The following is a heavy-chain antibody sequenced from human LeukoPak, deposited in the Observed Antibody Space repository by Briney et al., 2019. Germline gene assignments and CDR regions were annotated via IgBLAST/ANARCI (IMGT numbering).Heavy chain of an antibody. CDR1: GYRFSGYY. CDR2: INPNSGGS. Sequence: AASVKVSCKASGYRFSGYYMYWVRQAPEQGLEWMGWINPNSGGSKYAQKFQGRVTMTRDTSISTAYMELNSLRSDDTAVYYCARWNDPTQNYYHYGMDVWGQGTTVTVSS. J-gene: IGHJ6*02. V-gene: IGHV1-2*02. CDR3: ARWNDPTQNYYHYGMDV. D-gene: IGHD1-1*01.